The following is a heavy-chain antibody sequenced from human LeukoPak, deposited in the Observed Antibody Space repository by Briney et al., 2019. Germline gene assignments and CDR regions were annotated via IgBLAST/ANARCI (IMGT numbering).Heavy chain of an antibody. V-gene: IGHV3-66*02. Sequence: GGSLRLSCAASGFTVSNNYMSWIRQAPGKGLEWVSIIYSGGSTYYADSVKGRFTTSRDNSKNTLYLQMNSLRAEDTAVYYCASQAYYYDSSGFLSPIFDFWGQGTLVTVSS. CDR3: ASQAYYYDSSGFLSPIFDF. CDR2: IYSGGST. J-gene: IGHJ4*02. CDR1: GFTVSNNY. D-gene: IGHD3-22*01.